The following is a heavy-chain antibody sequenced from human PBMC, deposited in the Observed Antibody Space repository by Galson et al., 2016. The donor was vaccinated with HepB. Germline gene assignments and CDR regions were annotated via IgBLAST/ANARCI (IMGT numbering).Heavy chain of an antibody. Sequence: SVKVSCKASGLSFSTSAVQWVRQARGQRLEWIGWIVVGSGSTNYAQKFQERVTITRDMSTNTAYMELSSLGSEDTAVYYCAAYVVDTVMVFFDYWGQGTLVTVSS. D-gene: IGHD5-18*01. CDR3: AAYVVDTVMVFFDY. J-gene: IGHJ4*02. CDR2: IVVGSGST. CDR1: GLSFSTSA. V-gene: IGHV1-58*01.